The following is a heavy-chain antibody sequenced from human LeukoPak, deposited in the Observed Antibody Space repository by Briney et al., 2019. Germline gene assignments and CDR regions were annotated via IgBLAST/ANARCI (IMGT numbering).Heavy chain of an antibody. CDR3: AKASSSSGWNYLDY. V-gene: IGHV3-30*02. CDR2: IRYDGSNQ. Sequence: GGSLRLSCAASGFTFSSYGMHWVRQAPGKGLEWVAFIRYDGSNQYYTDSVKGRFTISRDNSENTLYLQINSLRAEDTAVYYCAKASSSSGWNYLDYWGQGILVTVSS. CDR1: GFTFSSYG. J-gene: IGHJ4*02. D-gene: IGHD6-19*01.